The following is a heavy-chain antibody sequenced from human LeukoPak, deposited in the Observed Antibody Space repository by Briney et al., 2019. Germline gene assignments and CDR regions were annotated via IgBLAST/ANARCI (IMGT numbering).Heavy chain of an antibody. D-gene: IGHD6-6*01. Sequence: GGSLRLSCAASGFSFSVYGMHWVRQAPGRGLEWVAVVWPDGSDKYYADSVKGRLTISRDNSKNTLSLQMNSLRAEDTAIYYCARSEHSSSSFDYWGQGTLVTVSS. V-gene: IGHV3-33*01. CDR3: ARSEHSSSSFDY. CDR1: GFSFSVYG. CDR2: VWPDGSDK. J-gene: IGHJ4*02.